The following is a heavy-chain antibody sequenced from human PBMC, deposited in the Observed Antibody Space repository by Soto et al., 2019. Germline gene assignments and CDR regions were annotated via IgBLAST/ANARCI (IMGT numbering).Heavy chain of an antibody. CDR3: ARVGATTWH. CDR2: INSGGSIR. Sequence: AGSLRLSCAASGFTFSGYWMRWVRQVPGKGLVWVSRINSGGSIRGYADSVKGRSTISRANAQNTLYLPMSNLRVEDTAVYFCARVGATTWHWGQGTLVTV. V-gene: IGHV3-74*01. D-gene: IGHD1-26*01. CDR1: GFTFSGYW. J-gene: IGHJ4*02.